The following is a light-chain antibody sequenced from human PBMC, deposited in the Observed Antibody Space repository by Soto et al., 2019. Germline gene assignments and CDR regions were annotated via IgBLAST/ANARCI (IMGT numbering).Light chain of an antibody. V-gene: IGLV1-40*01. CDR2: ANS. CDR3: QSYDSSLYGYV. J-gene: IGLJ1*01. CDR1: SSSIGAGYD. Sequence: QYVLTQPPSVSGAPGQRVTISCAWGSSSIGAGYDVHWYQQLPGAAPKLLIYANSNRPSGVPDRFSGSKSGTSASLAITGLQAEDEADYYCQSYDSSLYGYVFGSGTKVTVL.